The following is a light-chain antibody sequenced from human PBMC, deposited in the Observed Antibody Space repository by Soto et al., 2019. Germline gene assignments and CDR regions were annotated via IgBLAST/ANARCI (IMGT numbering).Light chain of an antibody. J-gene: IGKJ1*01. CDR1: RAVGRSY. CDR3: QQYDSVPPWT. CDR2: GTS. V-gene: IGKV3-20*01. Sequence: ETVLTQSPDIMYLSPGERATLSCRASRAVGRSYLAWYQQKPGQAPRLLIFGTSTRATAIPDRFSGGGSGTYFTLTISSLDPEDYAVYFCQQYDSVPPWTFGQGTRVEV.